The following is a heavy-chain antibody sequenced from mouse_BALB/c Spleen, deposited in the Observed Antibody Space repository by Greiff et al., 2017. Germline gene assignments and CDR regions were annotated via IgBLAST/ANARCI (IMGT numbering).Heavy chain of an antibody. J-gene: IGHJ4*01. CDR2: IDPENGNT. CDR1: GFNIKDYY. Sequence: VQLQQSGAELVRPGALVKLSCKASGFNIKDYYMHWVKQRPEQGLEWIGWIDPENGNTIYDPKFQGKASITADTSSNTAYLQLSSLTSEDTAVYYCARYYYYAMDDWGQGTSVTVSS. CDR3: ARYYYYAMDD. V-gene: IGHV14-1*02.